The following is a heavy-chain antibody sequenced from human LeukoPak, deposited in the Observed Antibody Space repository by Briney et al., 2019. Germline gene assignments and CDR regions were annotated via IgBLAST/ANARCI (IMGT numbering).Heavy chain of an antibody. CDR1: GGSISSYY. V-gene: IGHV4-59*01. J-gene: IGHJ2*01. CDR3: ARDRAAPSHWSFDL. D-gene: IGHD2-15*01. Sequence: SETLSLTCTVSGGSISSYYWSWIRQPPGKGLEWIGYIYYSGSTNYNPSLKSRVTISVDTSKNQFSLKLSSVTAADTAVYHCARDRAAPSHWSFDLWGRGTLVTVSS. CDR2: IYYSGST.